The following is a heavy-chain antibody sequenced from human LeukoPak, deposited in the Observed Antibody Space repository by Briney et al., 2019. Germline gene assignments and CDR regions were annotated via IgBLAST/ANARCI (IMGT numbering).Heavy chain of an antibody. Sequence: GGSLRLSCAASGFTFSSYAMSWVRQAPGKGLEWVSAISGSGGSTYYADSVKGRFTISRGNSKNTLYLQMNSLRAEDTAVYYCAKDIFDRDAFDIWGQGTMVTVSS. CDR3: AKDIFDRDAFDI. J-gene: IGHJ3*02. CDR1: GFTFSSYA. D-gene: IGHD2-21*01. CDR2: ISGSGGST. V-gene: IGHV3-23*01.